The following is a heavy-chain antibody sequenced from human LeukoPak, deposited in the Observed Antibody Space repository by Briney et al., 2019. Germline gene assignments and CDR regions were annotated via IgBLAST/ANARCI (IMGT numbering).Heavy chain of an antibody. CDR2: IYTSGST. CDR1: GGSISSSSYY. CDR3: ARDHEEYYYDSSGYYYYYYGMDV. D-gene: IGHD3-22*01. Sequence: SETLSLTCTVSGGSISSSSYYWGWIRQPAGKGLEWIGRIYTSGSTNYNPSLKSRVTMSVDTSKNQFSLKLSSVTAADTAVYYCARDHEEYYYDSSGYYYYYYGMDVWGQGTTVTVSS. V-gene: IGHV4-61*02. J-gene: IGHJ6*02.